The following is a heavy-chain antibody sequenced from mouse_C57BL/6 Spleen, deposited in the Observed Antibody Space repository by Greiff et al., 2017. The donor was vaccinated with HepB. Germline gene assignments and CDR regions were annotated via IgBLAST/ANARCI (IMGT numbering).Heavy chain of an antibody. Sequence: DVKLVESGGGLVKPGGSLKLSCAASGFTFSDYGMHWVRQAPEKGLEWVAYISSGSSTIYYADTVKGRFTISRDNAKNTLFLQLTSLRSEDTAMYYCARDREDGAYWGQGTLVTVSA. J-gene: IGHJ3*01. D-gene: IGHD2-3*01. CDR3: ARDREDGAY. CDR2: ISSGSSTI. CDR1: GFTFSDYG. V-gene: IGHV5-17*01.